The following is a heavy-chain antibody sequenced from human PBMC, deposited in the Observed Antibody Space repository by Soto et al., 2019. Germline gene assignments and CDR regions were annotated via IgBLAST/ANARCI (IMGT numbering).Heavy chain of an antibody. J-gene: IGHJ6*03. CDR2: IYYSGST. CDR3: ARGAKTITIFGVVPEYYYMDV. Sequence: SETLSLTCTVSGGSISSYYWSWIRQPPGKGLEWIGYIYYSGSTNYNPSLKSRVTISVDTSKNQFPLKLSSVTAADTAVYYCARGAKTITIFGVVPEYYYMDVWGKGTTVTVSS. V-gene: IGHV4-59*08. D-gene: IGHD3-3*01. CDR1: GGSISSYY.